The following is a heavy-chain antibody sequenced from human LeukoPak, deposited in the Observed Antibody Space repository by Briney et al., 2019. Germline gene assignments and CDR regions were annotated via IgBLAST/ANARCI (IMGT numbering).Heavy chain of an antibody. Sequence: GESLTLSCALSGFTVSSIYMRWVRPPPGRGLEWVSVIYSSGNTYYTDSVTGRFTISTDNSKNTLYLQMNSLRAENTAVYYCAKDLATQAVAGKIAFDYWGQGTLVTVSS. CDR2: IYSSGNT. CDR1: GFTVSSIY. D-gene: IGHD6-19*01. CDR3: AKDLATQAVAGKIAFDY. V-gene: IGHV3-53*01. J-gene: IGHJ4*02.